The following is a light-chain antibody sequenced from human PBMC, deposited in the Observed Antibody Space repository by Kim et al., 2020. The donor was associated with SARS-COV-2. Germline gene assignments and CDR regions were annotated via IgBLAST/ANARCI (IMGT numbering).Light chain of an antibody. J-gene: IGLJ3*02. V-gene: IGLV1-47*01. CDR3: AAWDDSLSGPRV. CDR1: SSNVGSNY. Sequence: HRVTISCSGSSSNVGSNYVYWYQQLPGTAPKLLIYRNNQRPSGVPDRFSGSKSGTSASLAISGLRSEDEADYYCAAWDDSLSGPRVFGGGTQLTVL. CDR2: RNN.